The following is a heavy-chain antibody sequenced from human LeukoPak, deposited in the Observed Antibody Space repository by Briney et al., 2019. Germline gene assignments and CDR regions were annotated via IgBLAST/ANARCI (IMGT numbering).Heavy chain of an antibody. J-gene: IGHJ4*02. D-gene: IGHD2-21*01. Sequence: PGGSLRLSCAASGFTFSSYAMHWVRQAPGKGLEWVAVISYDGSNKYYADSVKGRFTISRDNSKNTLYLQMNSLRAEDTAVYYCARGFHKLDYWGQGTLVTVSS. CDR2: ISYDGSNK. CDR1: GFTFSSYA. CDR3: ARGFHKLDY. V-gene: IGHV3-30-3*01.